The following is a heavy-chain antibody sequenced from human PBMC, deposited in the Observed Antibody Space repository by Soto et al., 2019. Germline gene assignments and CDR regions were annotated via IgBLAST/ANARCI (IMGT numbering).Heavy chain of an antibody. CDR2: IQNKETT. CDR3: TTDEEDNGNDGDFDY. V-gene: IGHV3-15*01. Sequence: EVPLVEAGGGLVKPGGSLRLSCAASGLPFSNAWMSWVRQAPGKGLEWVGRIQNKETTDYAAPVKDRFTISRDDSQNMVYQQMDSLKTEDTAVYYCTTDEEDNGNDGDFDYWGQGTLVTVSS. CDR1: GLPFSNAW. J-gene: IGHJ4*02. D-gene: IGHD1-1*01.